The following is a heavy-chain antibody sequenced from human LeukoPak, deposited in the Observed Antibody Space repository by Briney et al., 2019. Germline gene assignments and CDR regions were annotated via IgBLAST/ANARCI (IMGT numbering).Heavy chain of an antibody. V-gene: IGHV3-9*03. CDR1: GFTFDDYA. CDR3: AKSSSWYSHDAFDI. D-gene: IGHD6-13*01. CDR2: ISWNSGSI. Sequence: GGSLRLSCAASGFTFDDYAMHSVRHAPGKGLEWVSGISWNSGSIGYADSVKGRFTISRDNAKNSLYLQMNSLRAEDMALYYCAKSSSWYSHDAFDIWGQGTMVTVSS. J-gene: IGHJ3*02.